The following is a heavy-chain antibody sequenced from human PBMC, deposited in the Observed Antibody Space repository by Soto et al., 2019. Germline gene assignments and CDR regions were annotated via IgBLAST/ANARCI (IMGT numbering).Heavy chain of an antibody. D-gene: IGHD3-3*01. V-gene: IGHV4-34*01. J-gene: IGHJ6*02. Sequence: SETLSLTCAVYGGSFSGYPWSWIRQPPGKGLEWIGEINDRGTTIYNPSLKSRVTMSVDTSKNQFSLKLNSVTAADTAVYYCVRDPVGVSPGDYYYYGMDVWGQGTTVT. CDR3: VRDPVGVSPGDYYYYGMDV. CDR1: GGSFSGYP. CDR2: INDRGTT.